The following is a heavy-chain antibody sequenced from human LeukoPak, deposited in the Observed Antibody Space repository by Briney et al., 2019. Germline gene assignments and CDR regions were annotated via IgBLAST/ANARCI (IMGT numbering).Heavy chain of an antibody. CDR3: ARLPAAVDHYYYYMDV. CDR2: ISGYNGHT. J-gene: IGHJ6*03. Sequence: ASVKVSCKAFGFSFTNFGINWVRQVPGQGLEWMGWISGYNGHTNYAQHFKGRVTMTEDTSTSTAYMELRSLRSDDTAVYYCARLPAAVDHYYYYMDVWGKGTTVTVSS. CDR1: GFSFTNFG. V-gene: IGHV1-18*01. D-gene: IGHD2-2*01.